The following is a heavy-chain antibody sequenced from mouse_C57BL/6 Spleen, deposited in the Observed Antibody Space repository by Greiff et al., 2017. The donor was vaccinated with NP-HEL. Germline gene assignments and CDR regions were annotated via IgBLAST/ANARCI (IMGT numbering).Heavy chain of an antibody. Sequence: VQLQQSGAELVRPGTSVKVSCKASGYAFTNYLIEWVKQRPGQGLEWIGVINPGSGGTNYNGKFKGKATLTADKSSSTAYMQLSSLTSEDSAVYFCARSTMVTTGFAYWGQGTLVTVSA. V-gene: IGHV1-54*01. J-gene: IGHJ3*01. CDR3: ARSTMVTTGFAY. CDR2: INPGSGGT. D-gene: IGHD2-2*01. CDR1: GYAFTNYL.